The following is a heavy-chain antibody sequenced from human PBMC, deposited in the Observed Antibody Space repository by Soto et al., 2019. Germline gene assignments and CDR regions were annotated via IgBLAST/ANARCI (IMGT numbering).Heavy chain of an antibody. Sequence: EVQLLESGGGLVQPGGSLRLSCAASGFTFSNNAMTWVRQAPGKGLEWVSGISSSGDNTYYPNSVRGRFTISRDNIKDTLFLQMSSLRAEDTAAHYCAKFKGGVNDGLDIWGQGTMVTVSS. D-gene: IGHD6-25*01. J-gene: IGHJ3*02. CDR1: GFTFSNNA. CDR3: AKFKGGVNDGLDI. V-gene: IGHV3-23*01. CDR2: ISSSGDNT.